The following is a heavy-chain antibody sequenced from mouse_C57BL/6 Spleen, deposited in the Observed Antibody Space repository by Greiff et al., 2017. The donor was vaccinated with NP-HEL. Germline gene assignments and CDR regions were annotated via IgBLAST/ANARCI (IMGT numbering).Heavy chain of an antibody. CDR2: FYPGCGSL. D-gene: IGHD2-2*01. Sequence: VQLQQSGAELVKPGASVKLSCKASGYTFTEYSIHWVKQRSGQGLEWIGWFYPGCGSLHYNEKFKDKATLTVDKSSSTVDMQLSSLTSEDSAVYFCARREEEYGYDHFAYWGQGTLLTVS. CDR3: ARREEEYGYDHFAY. V-gene: IGHV1-62-2*01. J-gene: IGHJ3*01. CDR1: GYTFTEYS.